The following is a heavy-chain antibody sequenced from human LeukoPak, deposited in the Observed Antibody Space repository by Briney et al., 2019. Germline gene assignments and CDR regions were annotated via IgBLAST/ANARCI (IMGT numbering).Heavy chain of an antibody. CDR1: GGSISSSSYY. V-gene: IGHV4-39*01. J-gene: IGHJ4*02. D-gene: IGHD6-13*01. CDR3: ARGRIAAAGSFDY. Sequence: PSETLSLTCTVSGGSISSSSYYWGWIRQPPGKGLEWIGSIYYSGSTNYNPSLKSRVTISVDTSRNQFSLKLSSVTAADTAVYYCARGRIAAAGSFDYWGQGTLVTVSS. CDR2: IYYSGST.